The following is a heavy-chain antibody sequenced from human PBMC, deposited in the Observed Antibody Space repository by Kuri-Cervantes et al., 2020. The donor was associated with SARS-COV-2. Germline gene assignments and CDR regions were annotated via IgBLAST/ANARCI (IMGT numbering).Heavy chain of an antibody. J-gene: IGHJ6*02. Sequence: GESLKISCAASGFTFNSYSMNWVRQAPGKGLEWVSSISSSSSYIYYADSVKGRFFISRDNAKNSLFLQMNSLRAEDTAVYYCARRDLLSFPDYYGMDVWGQGTTVTVSS. D-gene: IGHD3-3*01. CDR3: ARRDLLSFPDYYGMDV. CDR1: GFTFNSYS. V-gene: IGHV3-21*01. CDR2: ISSSSSYI.